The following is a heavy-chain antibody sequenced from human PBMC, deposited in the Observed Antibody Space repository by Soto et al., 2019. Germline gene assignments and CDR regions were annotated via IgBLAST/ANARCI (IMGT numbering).Heavy chain of an antibody. CDR2: IYHSGST. D-gene: IGHD3-22*01. Sequence: PSVTMSLTCAVAGGYISSGGYSWSWIRQPPGKGLEWIGYIYHSGSTYYNPSLKSRVTISVDRSKNQFSLKLSSVTAADTAVYYCARGGYYDSMSMDVWGQGTTVTVSS. V-gene: IGHV4-30-2*01. CDR1: GGYISSGGYS. CDR3: ARGGYYDSMSMDV. J-gene: IGHJ6*02.